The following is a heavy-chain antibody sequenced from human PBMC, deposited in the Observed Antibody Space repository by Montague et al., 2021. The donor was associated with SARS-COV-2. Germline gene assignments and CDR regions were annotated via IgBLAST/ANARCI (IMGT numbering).Heavy chain of an antibody. CDR1: GVSVTDYY. D-gene: IGHD3-22*01. Sequence: SETLSLTCTVSGVSVTDYYWSWIRQPPGKGLEWVGDVLYNKSTNFNPSLKSRVAISADTSKNQFSLRLTSVTAADTAFYYCVRQPHYDGLNGTLDYWDQGTLVTVSS. J-gene: IGHJ4*02. V-gene: IGHV4-59*08. CDR2: VLYNKST. CDR3: VRQPHYDGLNGTLDY.